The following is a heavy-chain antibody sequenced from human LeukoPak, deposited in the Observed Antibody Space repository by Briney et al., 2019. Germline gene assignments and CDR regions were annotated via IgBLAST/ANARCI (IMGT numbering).Heavy chain of an antibody. D-gene: IGHD4-23*01. Sequence: GESLKISCKGSGYTFTSYLIGWVRQMPGKGLEWMGIIYPGVSDTRYSPSFQGQVTFSVDKSISTASLQWSSLKASDPAMYSFASLIDYACNPFHYWGQGTLVTVSS. CDR1: GYTFTSYL. V-gene: IGHV5-51*01. CDR2: IYPGVSDT. J-gene: IGHJ4*02. CDR3: ASLIDYACNPFHY.